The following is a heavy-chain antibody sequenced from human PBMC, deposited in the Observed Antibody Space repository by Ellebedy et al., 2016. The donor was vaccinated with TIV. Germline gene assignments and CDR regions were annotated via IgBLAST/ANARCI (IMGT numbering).Heavy chain of an antibody. J-gene: IGHJ4*02. V-gene: IGHV4-39*07. Sequence: SETLSLTCTVSGGSISSGGYYWSWIRQPPGKGLEWIGEINHSGSTNYSPSLKSRVTISVDTSKNQFSLKLSSVTAADTAVYYCARFSALAMCFDYWGQGTLVTVSS. CDR2: INHSGST. CDR1: GGSISSGGYY. CDR3: ARFSALAMCFDY. D-gene: IGHD2-2*01.